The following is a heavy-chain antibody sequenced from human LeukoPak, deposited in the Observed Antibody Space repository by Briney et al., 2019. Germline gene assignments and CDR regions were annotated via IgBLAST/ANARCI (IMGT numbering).Heavy chain of an antibody. CDR1: GGSISSGGYY. D-gene: IGHD5-24*01. CDR2: IYYSGST. J-gene: IGHJ4*02. Sequence: PSETLPLTCTVSGGSISSGGYYWSWIRQHPGKGLEWIGYIYYSGSTYYNPSLKSRVTISVDTSKNQFSLKLSSVTAADTAVYYCARGRDGYNFGYWGQGTLVTVSS. V-gene: IGHV4-31*03. CDR3: ARGRDGYNFGY.